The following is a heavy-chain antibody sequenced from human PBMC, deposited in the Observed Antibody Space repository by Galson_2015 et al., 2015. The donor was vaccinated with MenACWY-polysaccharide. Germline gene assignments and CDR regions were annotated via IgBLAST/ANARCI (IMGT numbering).Heavy chain of an antibody. Sequence: ETLSLTCTVSNDSIRSHSWTWIRQPPGKGLEYIGYIFSTGSSNYNPSLKSRVTMSVDTSKNQFSLSLSFVSAADTAVYYCARSVFGVAGRYFDSWGQGAMVTVSS. CDR1: NDSIRSHS. D-gene: IGHD3-3*01. V-gene: IGHV4-59*08. CDR3: ARSVFGVAGRYFDS. CDR2: IFSTGSS. J-gene: IGHJ4*02.